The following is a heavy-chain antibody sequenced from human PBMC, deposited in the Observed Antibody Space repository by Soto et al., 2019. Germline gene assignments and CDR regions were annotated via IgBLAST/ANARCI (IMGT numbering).Heavy chain of an antibody. J-gene: IGHJ3*02. D-gene: IGHD2-15*01. V-gene: IGHV1-24*01. CDR3: ATRGHILVVVAATPDDAFDI. CDR1: GYTLTELS. Sequence: ASVKVSCKVSGYTLTELSMHWVRQAPGKGLEWMGGFDPEDGETIYAQKFQGRVTMTEDTSTDTAYMELSSLRSEDTAVYCCATRGHILVVVAATPDDAFDIWGQGTMVTVSS. CDR2: FDPEDGET.